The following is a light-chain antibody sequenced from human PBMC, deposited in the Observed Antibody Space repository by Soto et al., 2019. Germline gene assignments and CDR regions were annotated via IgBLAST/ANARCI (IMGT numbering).Light chain of an antibody. V-gene: IGKV3D-20*01. Sequence: EIVLTQSPATLSLSPGERATLSCGVSQSVTRGFLAWYQQKPGLAPRLLIYDASRRATGIPDRFSGSGSGTDFILTISRLEPEDFAVYYCHHYESSPLTFGGGTKVEIK. CDR2: DAS. CDR3: HHYESSPLT. J-gene: IGKJ4*01. CDR1: QSVTRGF.